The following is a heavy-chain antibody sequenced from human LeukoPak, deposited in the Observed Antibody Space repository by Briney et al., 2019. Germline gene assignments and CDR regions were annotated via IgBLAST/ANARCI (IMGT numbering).Heavy chain of an antibody. D-gene: IGHD3-3*01. CDR2: IKSKSHGGTA. CDR3: FIWDFWSGFYTNY. Sequence: PGGSLRLSCATSGFTFRNAWMTWVRQAPGKGLEWVGRIKSKSHGGTADYAAPVKGRFTISRDDSKNTVYLQMNSLETQDTAVYYCFIWDFWSGFYTNYWGQGTLVTVSS. V-gene: IGHV3-15*01. CDR1: GFTFRNAW. J-gene: IGHJ4*02.